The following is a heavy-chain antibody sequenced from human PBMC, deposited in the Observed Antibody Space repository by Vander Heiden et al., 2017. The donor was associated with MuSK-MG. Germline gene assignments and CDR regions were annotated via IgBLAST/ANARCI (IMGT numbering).Heavy chain of an antibody. D-gene: IGHD2-2*01. CDR1: GFTFSDSD. CDR2: IRSKANSYAT. J-gene: IGHJ5*02. V-gene: IGHV3-73*02. Sequence: EVQLVESGVGLVQPGGSLKLPCAASGFTFSDSDIHWVRQASGKGLEWVGRIRSKANSYATAYAASVKGRFTISIDDSKNTAFLQMDSLKTDDTAVYYCTRLQDIVVVPAAPWGQGTLVTVSS. CDR3: TRLQDIVVVPAAP.